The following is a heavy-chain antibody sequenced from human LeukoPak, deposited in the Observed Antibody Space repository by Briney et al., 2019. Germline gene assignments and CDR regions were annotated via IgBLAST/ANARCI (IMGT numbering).Heavy chain of an antibody. CDR3: ARDRDGSRSLFDP. Sequence: GASVKVSCKASGYIFTGYYMYWVRQAPGQGLECMGWINPNSGDTNHAAKFQGRVTMTRDTSISTAYMELSRLRSDDTAVYYCARDRDGSRSLFDPWGQGTLVTVSS. V-gene: IGHV1-2*02. D-gene: IGHD2-2*01. CDR2: INPNSGDT. J-gene: IGHJ5*02. CDR1: GYIFTGYY.